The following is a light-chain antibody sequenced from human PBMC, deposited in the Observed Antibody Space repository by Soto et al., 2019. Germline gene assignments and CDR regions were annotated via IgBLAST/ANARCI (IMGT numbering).Light chain of an antibody. J-gene: IGLJ1*01. Sequence: QSVLTQPPSASGTPGQRVTISCSGSNANIGINSVSWYQQVPGTAPRVLIFADYQRPSGVPDRFSGSKSGTSASLAISGLQSEDEAAYYCAAWDDTLSGRYVFGTGPKVTVL. CDR2: ADY. V-gene: IGLV1-44*01. CDR1: NANIGINS. CDR3: AAWDDTLSGRYV.